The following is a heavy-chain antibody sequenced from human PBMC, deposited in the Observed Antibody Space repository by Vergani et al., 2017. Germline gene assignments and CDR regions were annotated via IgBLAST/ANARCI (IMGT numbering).Heavy chain of an antibody. V-gene: IGHV3-7*01. J-gene: IGHJ6*03. Sequence: EVQLVESGGGLVQPGGSLRLSCAASGLTSSSYWMSWVRQAPGKGLEWVANIKQDGSEKYYVDSVKGRFTISRDDAKNSLYLQMNSLRAEDTAVYYCARERAITGTTRVLYYYMDVWGKGTTVTVSS. CDR2: IKQDGSEK. CDR3: ARERAITGTTRVLYYYMDV. CDR1: GLTSSSYW. D-gene: IGHD1-7*01.